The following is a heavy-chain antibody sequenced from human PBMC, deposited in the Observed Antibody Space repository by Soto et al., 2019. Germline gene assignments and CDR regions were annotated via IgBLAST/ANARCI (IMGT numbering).Heavy chain of an antibody. Sequence: EVQLVESGGGLVQPGGSLRLSCVTYGFTFSASWMNWVRQAPGKGLEWVANLNQDGSEIKYVDSVKGRFTISRDNARNSVYLQINSLRTEDTAVYYCASWVYPRNYWCQGTLVTVSS. D-gene: IGHD3-16*01. J-gene: IGHJ4*02. V-gene: IGHV3-7*01. CDR2: LNQDGSEI. CDR1: GFTFSASW. CDR3: ASWVYPRNY.